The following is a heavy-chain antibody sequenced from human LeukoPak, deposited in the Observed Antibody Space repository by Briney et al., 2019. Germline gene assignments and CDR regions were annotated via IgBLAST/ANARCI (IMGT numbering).Heavy chain of an antibody. D-gene: IGHD3-22*01. Sequence: SETLSLTCTVSGGSISSYYWGWIRQPAGKGLEWIGRIYSSGSTNYNPSLKSRVTMSVDTSKNQFSLKLSSVTAADTAVYYCARELYYDSSGFRYFQHWGQGTLVTVSS. CDR1: GGSISSYY. J-gene: IGHJ1*01. V-gene: IGHV4-4*07. CDR2: IYSSGST. CDR3: ARELYYDSSGFRYFQH.